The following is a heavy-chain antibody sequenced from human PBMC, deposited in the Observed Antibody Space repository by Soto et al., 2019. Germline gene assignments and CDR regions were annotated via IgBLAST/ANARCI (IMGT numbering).Heavy chain of an antibody. J-gene: IGHJ6*02. CDR3: ATPKGGIQLWYGPPYYYYGMDV. Sequence: SVKVSCKASGGTFSSYAISWVRQAPGQGLEWMGGIIPIFGTANYAQKFQGRVTITADESTSTAYMELSSLRSEDTAVYYCATPKGGIQLWYGPPYYYYGMDVWGQGTTVTVSS. CDR1: GGTFSSYA. CDR2: IIPIFGTA. V-gene: IGHV1-69*13. D-gene: IGHD5-18*01.